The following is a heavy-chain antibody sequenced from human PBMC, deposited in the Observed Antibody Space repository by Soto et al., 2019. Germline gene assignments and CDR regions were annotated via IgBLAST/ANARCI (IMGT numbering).Heavy chain of an antibody. D-gene: IGHD5-12*01. CDR2: IIPIFGTA. J-gene: IGHJ6*02. CDR3: ARDSDGYSGYELEDNYYDYYGMDV. Sequence: SSVKVACKASVCTFSVYAIGCVRQAPRQGLEWMGGIIPIFGTANYAQKFQGRVTITADESTSTAYMELSSMRSEDTAVYYCARDSDGYSGYELEDNYYDYYGMDVWGQGTTVTVSS. V-gene: IGHV1-69*13. CDR1: VCTFSVYA.